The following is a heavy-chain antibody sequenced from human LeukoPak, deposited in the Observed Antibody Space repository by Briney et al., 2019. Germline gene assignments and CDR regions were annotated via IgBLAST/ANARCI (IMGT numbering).Heavy chain of an antibody. V-gene: IGHV1-2*02. J-gene: IGHJ4*02. CDR3: ARGSAVSCTGTSCHAPLDY. CDR2: MNDKSGAT. Sequence: ASVKVSCKASGYTFTDYYIIWMRQAPGRRLEYMGWMNDKSGATRNGQNFQGRITMTRDTSVSTAYMDLGTLSSDDAAIYFCARGSAVSCTGTSCHAPLDYWGQGTLVTVSS. CDR1: GYTFTDYY. D-gene: IGHD2-8*02.